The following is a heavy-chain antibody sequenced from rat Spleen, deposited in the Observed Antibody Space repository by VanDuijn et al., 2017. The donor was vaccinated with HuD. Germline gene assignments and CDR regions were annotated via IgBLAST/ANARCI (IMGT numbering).Heavy chain of an antibody. CDR2: INYDVSST. CDR1: GFTFSDYY. V-gene: IGHV5-7*01. D-gene: IGHD1-2*01. J-gene: IGHJ3*01. Sequence: EVQLVESGGGFVQPGRSLKLSCEASGFTFSDYYMAWVRQAPKKGLEWVAFINYDVSSTFYRDSVKGRFTISRDDAKSTLSLQMDSLRSEDTATYYCARRDPLYYSSYIYGGGWFAYWGQGTLVTVSS. CDR3: ARRDPLYYSSYIYGGGWFAY.